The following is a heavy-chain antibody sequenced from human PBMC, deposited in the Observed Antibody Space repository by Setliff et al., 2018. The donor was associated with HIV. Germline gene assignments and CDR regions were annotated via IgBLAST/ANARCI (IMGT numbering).Heavy chain of an antibody. D-gene: IGHD3-3*01. Sequence: SETLSLTCTVSGGSISSYYWSWIRQPPGKGLEWIGYIYYSGSTNYNPSLKSRVTISVDTSKNQFSLKLSSGTAADTAVYYCARGVGEYYNFWSGYPAWYFDLWGRGTLVTVSS. V-gene: IGHV4-59*01. CDR3: ARGVGEYYNFWSGYPAWYFDL. CDR2: IYYSGST. J-gene: IGHJ2*01. CDR1: GGSISSYY.